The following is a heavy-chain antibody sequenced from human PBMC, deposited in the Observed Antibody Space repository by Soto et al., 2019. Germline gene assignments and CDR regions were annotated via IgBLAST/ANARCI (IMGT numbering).Heavy chain of an antibody. CDR3: ARELAYYDFWSAQTGGWFDP. Sequence: PGGSLRLSCAASGFTFSSYSMNWVRQAPGKGLEWVSSISSSSSYIYYADSVKGRFTISRDNAKNSLYLQMNSLRAEDTAVYYCARELAYYDFWSAQTGGWFDPWGQGTLVTVSS. J-gene: IGHJ5*02. CDR2: ISSSSSYI. CDR1: GFTFSSYS. V-gene: IGHV3-21*01. D-gene: IGHD3-3*01.